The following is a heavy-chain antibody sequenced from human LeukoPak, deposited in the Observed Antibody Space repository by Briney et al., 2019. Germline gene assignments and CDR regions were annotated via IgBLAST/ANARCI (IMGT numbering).Heavy chain of an antibody. V-gene: IGHV3-23*01. Sequence: GGSLRLSCAASGFTFSSYAMSWVRQAPGKGLEWVSDISGSGGSTYYADSVKGRFTISRDNSKNTLYLQMNSLRAEDTAVYYCAKDRGSTICRYFYYWGQGTLVTVSS. J-gene: IGHJ4*02. CDR3: AKDRGSTICRYFYY. CDR1: GFTFSSYA. D-gene: IGHD2-2*01. CDR2: ISGSGGST.